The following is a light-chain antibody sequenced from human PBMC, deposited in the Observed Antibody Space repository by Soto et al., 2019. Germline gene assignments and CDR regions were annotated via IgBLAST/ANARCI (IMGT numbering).Light chain of an antibody. Sequence: QSVLTQPPSVSAAPGQKVTISCSGSSSNIGGNSVSWYQQLPGTAPKLLIYDDNKRPSGIPDRFSGSKSGTSATLGITGFQTGDEADYYGGSWDSSLSAYVFGTGTKVTAL. J-gene: IGLJ1*01. CDR1: SSNIGGNS. CDR3: GSWDSSLSAYV. CDR2: DDN. V-gene: IGLV1-51*01.